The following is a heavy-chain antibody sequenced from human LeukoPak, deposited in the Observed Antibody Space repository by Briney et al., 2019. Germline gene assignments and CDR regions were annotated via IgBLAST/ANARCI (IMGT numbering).Heavy chain of an antibody. V-gene: IGHV1-58*02. D-gene: IGHD3-16*02. Sequence: SVKVSCKASGFTFTSSAMQWLRQARGQRLEWIGWIVVGSGNTNYAQKFQGRVTITRDMSTSTAYMELSSLRSEDTAVYYCAADLDVWGSYRLDYWGQGTLVTVSS. CDR1: GFTFTSSA. CDR2: IVVGSGNT. J-gene: IGHJ4*02. CDR3: AADLDVWGSYRLDY.